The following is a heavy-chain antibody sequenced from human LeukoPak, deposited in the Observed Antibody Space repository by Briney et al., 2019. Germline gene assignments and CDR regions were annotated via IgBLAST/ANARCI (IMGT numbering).Heavy chain of an antibody. CDR1: GFTFSSYG. V-gene: IGHV3-30*02. J-gene: IGHJ4*02. Sequence: GGSLRLSCAASGFTFSSYGMHWVRQAPGKGLEWVAFIRYDGSNKYYADSVKGRFTISRDNSKNTLYLQMNSLRAEDTAVYYCAKDLSASRYFDYWGQGTLVTVSS. CDR3: AKDLSASRYFDY. D-gene: IGHD2/OR15-2a*01. CDR2: IRYDGSNK.